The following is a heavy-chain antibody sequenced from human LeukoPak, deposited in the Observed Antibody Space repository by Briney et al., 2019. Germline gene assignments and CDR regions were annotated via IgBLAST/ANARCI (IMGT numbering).Heavy chain of an antibody. Sequence: GGSLLLSCAASGFTFSRYAMNWARPAPGKGLQWVSYINTDSSDIHYADSVKGRFTISRDNARNTLYLQLSSLRAEDSAVYYCARDTFQPGLIDSWGQGTLVTVSS. CDR1: GFTFSRYA. CDR3: ARDTFQPGLIDS. V-gene: IGHV3-21*05. J-gene: IGHJ4*02. CDR2: INTDSSDI. D-gene: IGHD2-2*01.